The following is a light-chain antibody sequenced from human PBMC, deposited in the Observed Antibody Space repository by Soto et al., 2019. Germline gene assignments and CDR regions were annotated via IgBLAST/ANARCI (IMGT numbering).Light chain of an antibody. J-gene: IGKJ4*01. V-gene: IGKV3D-15*01. CDR2: GAS. Sequence: IVMTQSPAILSVSPGERATLSCRASQSVSSYLAWYQQKPGQAPRLLIYGASTRATGMPARFSGSGSGTEFTLTISSLQSEDFAVYYCQQYDTWPTFGGGTKVEIK. CDR3: QQYDTWPT. CDR1: QSVSSY.